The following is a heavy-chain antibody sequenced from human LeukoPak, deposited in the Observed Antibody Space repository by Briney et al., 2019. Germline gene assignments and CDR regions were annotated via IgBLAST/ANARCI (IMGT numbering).Heavy chain of an antibody. Sequence: PSETLSLTCTVSGGSISSYYWSWIRQPPGKGLEWIGYIYYSGSTNYNPSLKSRVTISVDTSKNQFSLELSSVTAADTAVYYCARLSGGRSSPDDYWGQGTLVTVSS. CDR1: GGSISSYY. CDR3: ARLSGGRSSPDDY. V-gene: IGHV4-59*01. CDR2: IYYSGST. J-gene: IGHJ4*02. D-gene: IGHD6-6*01.